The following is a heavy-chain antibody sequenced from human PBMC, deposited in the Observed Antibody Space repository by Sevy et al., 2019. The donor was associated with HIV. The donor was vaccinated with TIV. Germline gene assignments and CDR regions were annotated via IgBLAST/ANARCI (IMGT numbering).Heavy chain of an antibody. CDR3: ARDYYGSGSYYEFVY. Sequence: SETLSLTCTVSGFSISSDYYWGWIRQPPGKGLEWIGSIYDGGSTYYNPSLKSRVTISIDTSKNHFSLKLCSVTAADTAGYDCARDYYGSGSYYEFVYWGQGTLVTVSS. D-gene: IGHD3-10*01. CDR1: GFSISSDYY. J-gene: IGHJ4*02. V-gene: IGHV4-38-2*02. CDR2: IYDGGST.